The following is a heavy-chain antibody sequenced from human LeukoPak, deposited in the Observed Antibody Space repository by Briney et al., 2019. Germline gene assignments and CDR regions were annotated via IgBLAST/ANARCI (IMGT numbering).Heavy chain of an antibody. D-gene: IGHD3-22*01. Sequence: GGSLRLSCAASGFTFSSYSMNWVRQAPGKGLEWVSGISENGSTTYYADSVRGRFIIFGDNSKNTLYLQMNSLRAEDTAVYYCAKDYAMIEVVTLFDNWGQGTLVTVSS. CDR3: AKDYAMIEVVTLFDN. J-gene: IGHJ4*02. CDR2: ISENGSTT. CDR1: GFTFSSYS. V-gene: IGHV3-23*01.